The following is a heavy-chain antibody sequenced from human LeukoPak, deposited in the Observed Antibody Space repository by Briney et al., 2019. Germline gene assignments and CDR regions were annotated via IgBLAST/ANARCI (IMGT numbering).Heavy chain of an antibody. Sequence: SETLSLTCTVYGGSISSGDYYWSWIRQPPGKGLEWIGYIYYSGSTYYNPSLKSRVTISVDTSKNQFSLKLSSVTAADTAVYYCARVSDYLFDYWGQGTLVTVSS. V-gene: IGHV4-30-4*01. J-gene: IGHJ4*02. D-gene: IGHD2/OR15-2a*01. CDR3: ARVSDYLFDY. CDR2: IYYSGST. CDR1: GGSISSGDYY.